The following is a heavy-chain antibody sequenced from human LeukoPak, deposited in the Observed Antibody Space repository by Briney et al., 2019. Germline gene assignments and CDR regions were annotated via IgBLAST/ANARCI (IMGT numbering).Heavy chain of an antibody. CDR3: ARPPGSSGYYYPFDY. V-gene: IGHV3-74*01. CDR2: ISSDGTST. Sequence: GGSLRLSCAASGFTFSSYWMHWVRQAPGKGLVWVSRISSDGTSTSYADSVKGRFTISRDNAKNSLYLQMNSLRAEDTAVYYCARPPGSSGYYYPFDYWGQGTLVTVSS. CDR1: GFTFSSYW. J-gene: IGHJ4*02. D-gene: IGHD3-22*01.